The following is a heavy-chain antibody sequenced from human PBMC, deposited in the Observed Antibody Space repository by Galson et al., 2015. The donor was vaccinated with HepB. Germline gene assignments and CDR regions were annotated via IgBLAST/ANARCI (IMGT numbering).Heavy chain of an antibody. D-gene: IGHD1-26*01. J-gene: IGHJ6*02. Sequence: SLRLSCAASGFTFSSYSMNWVRQAPGKGLEWVSYISSSSSTIYYADSVKGRFTISRDNAKNSLYLQMNSLSDEDTAVYYCASQTLWGGSYYYGMDVWGQGTTVTVSS. CDR1: GFTFSSYS. CDR3: ASQTLWGGSYYYGMDV. CDR2: ISSSSSTI. V-gene: IGHV3-48*02.